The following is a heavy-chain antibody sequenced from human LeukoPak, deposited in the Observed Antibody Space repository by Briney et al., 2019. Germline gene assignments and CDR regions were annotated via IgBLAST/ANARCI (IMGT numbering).Heavy chain of an antibody. Sequence: PSETLSLTCTVSGGSITDYYWSWIRHSSGKGLEWIGYMYYSGSAYYSPSLKTRVTISVDTSKNQLSLQLTSVTAADTAGYYCARSTFSSNWNLWGQGTLVTVSS. CDR3: ARSTFSSNWNL. J-gene: IGHJ4*02. CDR1: GGSITDYY. V-gene: IGHV4-59*08. D-gene: IGHD6-13*01. CDR2: MYYSGSA.